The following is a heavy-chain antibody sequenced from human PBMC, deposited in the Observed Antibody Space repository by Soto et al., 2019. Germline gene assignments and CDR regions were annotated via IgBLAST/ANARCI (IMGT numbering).Heavy chain of an antibody. V-gene: IGHV1-18*01. J-gene: IGHJ6*02. CDR3: ARDGTATNQWLMTYYYGMDV. CDR1: GYTFTSYG. Sequence: QVQLVQSGAEVKKPGASVKVSCKASGYTFTSYGISWVRQAPGQGLEWMGWISAYNGNTNYAQKLQGRVTMTTDTSTSTAYMELRSLRSDDTAVYYCARDGTATNQWLMTYYYGMDVWGQGTTVTVSS. CDR2: ISAYNGNT. D-gene: IGHD6-19*01.